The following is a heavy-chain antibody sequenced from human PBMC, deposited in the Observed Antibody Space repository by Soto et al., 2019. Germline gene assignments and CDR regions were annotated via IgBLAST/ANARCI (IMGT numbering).Heavy chain of an antibody. CDR1: GGSISSYY. Sequence: SETLSLTCTVSGGSISSYYWSWIRQPPGKGLEWIGYIYYSGSTNYNPSLKSRVTISVDTSKNQFSLKLSSVTAADTAVYYCARAGGTIFGVVIPFDYWGQGTLVTVSS. D-gene: IGHD3-3*01. J-gene: IGHJ4*02. CDR2: IYYSGST. V-gene: IGHV4-59*01. CDR3: ARAGGTIFGVVIPFDY.